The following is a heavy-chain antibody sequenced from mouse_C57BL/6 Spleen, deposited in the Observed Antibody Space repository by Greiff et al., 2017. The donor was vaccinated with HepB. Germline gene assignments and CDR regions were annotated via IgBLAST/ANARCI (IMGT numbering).Heavy chain of an antibody. Sequence: EVQGVESGGGLVKPGGSLKLSCAASGFTFSSYAMSWVRQTPEKRLEWVATISDGGSYTYYPDNVKGRFTISRDNAKNNLYLQMSHLKSEDTAMYYCARGGAYSSGYGWYFDVWGTGTTVTVSS. CDR1: GFTFSSYA. CDR2: ISDGGSYT. V-gene: IGHV5-4*01. D-gene: IGHD3-2*02. CDR3: ARGGAYSSGYGWYFDV. J-gene: IGHJ1*03.